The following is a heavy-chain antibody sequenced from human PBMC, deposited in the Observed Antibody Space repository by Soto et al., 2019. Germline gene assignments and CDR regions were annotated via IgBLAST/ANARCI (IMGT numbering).Heavy chain of an antibody. J-gene: IGHJ6*02. CDR3: SGCSGGACHQNYGMDV. D-gene: IGHD2-15*01. V-gene: IGHV3-21*01. Sequence: PGGFLRLSCAASGVTFSSYAIYWVRQAPGKGLEWVSTISPSTSHIYYADSVKGRFTISRDNAKNSLFLQMNSLRAEDTAVYYCSGCSGGACHQNYGMDVWGQGTTVTVSS. CDR2: ISPSTSHI. CDR1: GVTFSSYA.